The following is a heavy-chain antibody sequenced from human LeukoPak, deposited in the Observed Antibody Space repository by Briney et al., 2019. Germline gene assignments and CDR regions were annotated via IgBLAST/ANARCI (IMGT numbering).Heavy chain of an antibody. CDR1: GYTFTGYY. CDR2: INPNSGGT. V-gene: IGHV1-2*02. Sequence: GASVRVSRKASGYTFTGYYMHWVPQAPGQGLEWMGWINPNSGGTYYAQKFQGRVTLTRDTSISTAYMELSRLRSDDTAVYYCAREGHDYWGQGTLVTVSS. CDR3: AREGHDY. J-gene: IGHJ4*02.